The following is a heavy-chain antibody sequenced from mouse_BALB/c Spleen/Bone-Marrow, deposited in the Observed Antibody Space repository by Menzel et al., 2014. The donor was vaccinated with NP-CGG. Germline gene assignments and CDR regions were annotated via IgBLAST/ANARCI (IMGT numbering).Heavy chain of an antibody. CDR3: ARYWDAY. Sequence: QVQLQQSGAELAKPGASVKMSCKVSAYTFTSYWIHWVKQRPGQGLEWIGYIDPRTANTEYSQKFKDKATLTADKSSSTAYMQLSSLTSEDSAVYYCARYWDAYWGQGTLVTVSA. D-gene: IGHD4-1*01. J-gene: IGHJ3*01. CDR2: IDPRTANT. V-gene: IGHV1-7*01. CDR1: AYTFTSYW.